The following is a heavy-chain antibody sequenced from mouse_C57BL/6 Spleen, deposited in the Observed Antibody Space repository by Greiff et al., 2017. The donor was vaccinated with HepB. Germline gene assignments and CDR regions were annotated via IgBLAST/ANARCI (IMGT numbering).Heavy chain of an antibody. CDR2: INPNNGGT. CDR3: AREGVYYGYDWFAY. V-gene: IGHV1-22*01. D-gene: IGHD2-2*01. J-gene: IGHJ3*01. Sequence: EVQLQESGPELVKPGASVKMSCKASGYTFTDYNMHWVKQSHGKSLEWIGYINPNNGGTSYNQKFKGKATLTVNKSSSTAYMELRSLTSEDSAVYYCAREGVYYGYDWFAYWGQGTLVTVSA. CDR1: GYTFTDYN.